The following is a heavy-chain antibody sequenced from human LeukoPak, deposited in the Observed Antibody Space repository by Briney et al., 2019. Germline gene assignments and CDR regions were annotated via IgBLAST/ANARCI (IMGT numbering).Heavy chain of an antibody. CDR1: GYTFTSYG. J-gene: IGHJ4*02. V-gene: IGHV1-18*01. Sequence: ASVMVSCKASGYTFTSYGISWVRQAPGQGLEWMGWISAYNGNTNYAQKLQGRVTMTTDTSTSTAYMELRSLRSNDTAVYYCARDYYDSSGYYYFDYWGQGTLVTVSS. CDR3: ARDYYDSSGYYYFDY. D-gene: IGHD3-22*01. CDR2: ISAYNGNT.